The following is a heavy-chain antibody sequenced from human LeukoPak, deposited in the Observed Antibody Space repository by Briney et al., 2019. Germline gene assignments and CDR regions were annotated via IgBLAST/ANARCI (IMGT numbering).Heavy chain of an antibody. CDR3: ARVELWGYYYMDV. Sequence: PGGSLRLSCAASGFTFSSYSMNWVRQAPGKGLEWVSSISSSSSYIYYADSVKGRFTISRDNAKNSLYLQMNSLRAEDTAVYYCARVELWGYYYMDVWGKGTTVTVSS. V-gene: IGHV3-21*01. CDR1: GFTFSSYS. J-gene: IGHJ6*03. CDR2: ISSSSSYI. D-gene: IGHD3-10*01.